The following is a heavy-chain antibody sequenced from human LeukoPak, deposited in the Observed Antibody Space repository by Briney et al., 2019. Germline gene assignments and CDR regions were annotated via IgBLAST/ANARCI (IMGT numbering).Heavy chain of an antibody. CDR1: GYTFSSYG. J-gene: IGHJ4*02. Sequence: ASLKVTCKASGYTFSSYGISWVRQAPGQGLEWMGWISAYNGNTNFAQEFQGRVTMTTDTSTSTASMELRSLRSDDTAVYYCARDQGIYNHRIIDSWGQGTLVTVSS. D-gene: IGHD1-1*01. CDR2: ISAYNGNT. V-gene: IGHV1-18*01. CDR3: ARDQGIYNHRIIDS.